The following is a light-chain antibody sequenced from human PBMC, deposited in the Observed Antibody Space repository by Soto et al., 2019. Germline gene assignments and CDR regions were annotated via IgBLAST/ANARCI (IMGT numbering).Light chain of an antibody. J-gene: IGKJ4*01. Sequence: DIQMTQSPSTLSASGGERVTITCRASQTINTWLAWYQHKPGKAPKLLIYDASTLQTGVPSRFSGYSSGTEFTLTISSLQPDDFATYFCQQYHSFSPEGLTFGGGTKVDIK. CDR3: QQYHSFSPEGLT. CDR1: QTINTW. V-gene: IGKV1-5*01. CDR2: DAS.